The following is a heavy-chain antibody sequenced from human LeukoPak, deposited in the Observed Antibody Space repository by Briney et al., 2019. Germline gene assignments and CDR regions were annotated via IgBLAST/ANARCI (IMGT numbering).Heavy chain of an antibody. D-gene: IGHD3-10*01. CDR3: ARDYYGSGATRSEPYYYYYYGMDV. J-gene: IGHJ6*02. CDR2: IYYSGST. CDR1: GGSISSSSYY. Sequence: SETLSLTCTVSGGSISSSSYYWGWIRQPPGKGLEWIGSIYYSGSTYYNPSLKSRVTISVDTSKNQFSLKLSSVTAADTAVYYCARDYYGSGATRSEPYYYYYYGMDVWGQGTTVTVSS. V-gene: IGHV4-39*07.